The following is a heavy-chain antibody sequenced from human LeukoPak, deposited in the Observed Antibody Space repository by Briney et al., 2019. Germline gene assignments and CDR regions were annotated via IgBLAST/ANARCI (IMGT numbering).Heavy chain of an antibody. J-gene: IGHJ4*02. CDR2: IWYDGSNK. CDR1: GFTFSSYG. CDR3: ARDPAIAATKYYFDY. Sequence: PGGSLRLSCAASGFTFSSYGMHWVRQAPGKGLEWVAVIWYDGSNKYYAYSVKGRFTISRDNPKNTLYLQMNSLRAEDTAVYYCARDPAIAATKYYFDYWGQGTLVTVSS. V-gene: IGHV3-33*01. D-gene: IGHD6-13*01.